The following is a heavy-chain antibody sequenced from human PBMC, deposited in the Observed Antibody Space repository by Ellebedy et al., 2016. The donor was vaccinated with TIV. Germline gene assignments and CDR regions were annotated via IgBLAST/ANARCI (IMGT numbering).Heavy chain of an antibody. J-gene: IGHJ3*02. V-gene: IGHV1-46*01. CDR1: RYTFTSFH. Sequence: ASVKVSXKASRYTFTSFHMHWVRQAPGQGFEWMGIINPSGGSTTYAQKFQGRVTMTRDTSTSTVYMELSSLRSEDTAVYYCRCGGDTFDIWGQGTMVTVSS. D-gene: IGHD2-21*02. CDR3: RCGGDTFDI. CDR2: INPSGGST.